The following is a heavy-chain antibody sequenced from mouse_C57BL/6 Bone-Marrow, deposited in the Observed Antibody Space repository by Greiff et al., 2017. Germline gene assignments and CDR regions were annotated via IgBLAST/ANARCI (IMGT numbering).Heavy chain of an antibody. J-gene: IGHJ2*01. CDR3: ARGDYGNSYY. Sequence: VQLQQSGPELVKPGASVKISCKASGYAFSSSWMNWVKQRPGKGLEWIGRIYPGDGDTNYNGKFKGKATLTADKSSSTAYMQLSSLTSEDSAVYFCARGDYGNSYYWGQGTTLTVSS. V-gene: IGHV1-82*01. CDR1: GYAFSSSW. D-gene: IGHD2-1*01. CDR2: IYPGDGDT.